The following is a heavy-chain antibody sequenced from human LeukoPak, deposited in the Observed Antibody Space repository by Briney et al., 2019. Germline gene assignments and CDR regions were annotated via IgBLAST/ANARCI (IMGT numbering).Heavy chain of an antibody. CDR1: GGSISSYY. Sequence: SETLSLTCTVSGGSISSYYWSWIRQPPGKGLEWIGYIYYSGSTNYNPSLKSRVTISVDTSKNQFSLKLSSVTAADTAVYYCARHSHYDFWSGYSYYFDYWGQGTLVTVSS. CDR2: IYYSGST. V-gene: IGHV4-59*08. D-gene: IGHD3-3*01. J-gene: IGHJ4*02. CDR3: ARHSHYDFWSGYSYYFDY.